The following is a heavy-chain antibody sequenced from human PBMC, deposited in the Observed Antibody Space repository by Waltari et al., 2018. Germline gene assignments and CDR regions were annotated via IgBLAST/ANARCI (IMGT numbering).Heavy chain of an antibody. CDR1: GYTFTSYD. V-gene: IGHV1-8*01. CDR3: ARAPPRVVVAATYAFDI. D-gene: IGHD2-15*01. J-gene: IGHJ3*02. CDR2: VNPNSGNT. Sequence: QVQLVQSGAEVKKPGASVKVSCKASGYTFTSYDINWVRQATGQGLEWMGWVNPNSGNTGYAQKFQGKVTMTRTTSIRTAYMELSSLRSEDTAVYYCARAPPRVVVAATYAFDIWGQGTMVTVSS.